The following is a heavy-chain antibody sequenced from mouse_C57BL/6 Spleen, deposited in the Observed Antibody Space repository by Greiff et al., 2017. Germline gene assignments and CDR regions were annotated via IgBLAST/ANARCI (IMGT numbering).Heavy chain of an antibody. Sequence: EVMLVESGGGLVKPGGSLKLSCAASGFTFSDYGMHWVRQAPEKGLEWVAYISSGSSTIYYADTVKGRFTISRDNAKNTMYLQMTSLRYEDTAMYYCAGASLLRMYYWGQGTSVTVSS. D-gene: IGHD1-1*01. J-gene: IGHJ4*01. CDR1: GFTFSDYG. CDR2: ISSGSSTI. V-gene: IGHV5-17*01. CDR3: AGASLLRMYY.